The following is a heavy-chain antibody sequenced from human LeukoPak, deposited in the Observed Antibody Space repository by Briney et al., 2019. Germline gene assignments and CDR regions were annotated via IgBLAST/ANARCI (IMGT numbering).Heavy chain of an antibody. CDR2: ISSSGSTT. CDR1: GFTFSSYA. J-gene: IGHJ4*02. Sequence: GGSLRLSCAASGFTFSSYAMGWVRQAPGKGLEWVSYISSSGSTTYYADSVKGRFTISRDNSKNTVHLHMNSLSAEDTAVYYCAKWTGNSVNFDYWGQGTLVTVSS. D-gene: IGHD3/OR15-3a*01. V-gene: IGHV3-23*01. CDR3: AKWTGNSVNFDY.